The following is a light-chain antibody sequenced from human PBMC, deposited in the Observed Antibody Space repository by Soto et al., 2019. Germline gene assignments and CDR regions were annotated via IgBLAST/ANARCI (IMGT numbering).Light chain of an antibody. CDR3: QQVKSYPWT. V-gene: IGKV1-9*01. CDR1: QGISSY. CDR2: AAS. Sequence: DIQMTQSPSTLSASIGDRVTITCRASQGISSYLAWYQQKPGKAPKLLISAASTLQSGVPSRFSGSGSGTDFTLTISSLQPEDFATYCCQQVKSYPWTFGQGTKVDIK. J-gene: IGKJ1*01.